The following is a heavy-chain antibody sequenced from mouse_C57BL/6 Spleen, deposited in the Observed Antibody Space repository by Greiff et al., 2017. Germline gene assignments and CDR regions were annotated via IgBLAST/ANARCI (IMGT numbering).Heavy chain of an antibody. D-gene: IGHD1-1*01. CDR2: IDPSDSYT. CDR3: ARGDGSSFYYAMDY. V-gene: IGHV1-50*01. J-gene: IGHJ4*01. CDR1: GYTFTSYW. Sequence: VQLQQPGAELVKPGASVKLSCKASGYTFTSYWMQWVKQRPGQGLEWIGEIDPSDSYTNYNQKFKGKATLTVDTSSSTAYMQLSSLTSEDSAFYYCARGDGSSFYYAMDYWGQGTSVTVSS.